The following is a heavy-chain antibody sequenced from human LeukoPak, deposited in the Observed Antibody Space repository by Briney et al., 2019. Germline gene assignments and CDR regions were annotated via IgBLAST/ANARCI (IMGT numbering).Heavy chain of an antibody. J-gene: IGHJ6*02. CDR3: AREERRGYNYGSVSYYHAMDV. D-gene: IGHD5-18*01. CDR1: GFTFSDYY. Sequence: GGSLRLSCAASGFTFSDYYMSWIRQAPGKGLEWVSYIDSSATTMYYADSVRGRFTISRDNAKNALYLQMDTLRAEDTAVYYCAREERRGYNYGSVSYYHAMDVWGQGTTVTVSS. CDR2: IDSSATTM. V-gene: IGHV3-11*01.